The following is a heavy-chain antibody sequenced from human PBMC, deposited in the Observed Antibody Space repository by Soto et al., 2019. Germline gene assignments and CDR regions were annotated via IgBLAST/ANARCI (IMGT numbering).Heavy chain of an antibody. CDR1: GGSIGSYYYC. Sequence: LTCTVSGGSIGSYYYCWGWIRQPPGKGLEWIGYIYHSGSTFYSPSLSSRVTISIDRSENQVSLKLSSVTAADTAVYYGASRVSGTTVDYWGRG. V-gene: IGHV4-30-2*01. J-gene: IGHJ4*02. CDR3: ASRVSGTTVDY. CDR2: IYHSGST. D-gene: IGHD1-1*01.